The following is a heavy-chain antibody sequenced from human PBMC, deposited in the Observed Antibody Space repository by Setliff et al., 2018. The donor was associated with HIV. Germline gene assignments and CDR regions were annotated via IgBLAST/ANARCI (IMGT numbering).Heavy chain of an antibody. J-gene: IGHJ4*02. D-gene: IGHD5-18*01. CDR1: GSSITTTYF. CDR2: HYHDGTS. CDR3: AREIPYSFGYYFDY. Sequence: SETLSLTCDFSGSSITTTYFWAWIRLPPGKGLEWVGSHYHDGTSFYNPSLKSRVTVSLDTSKNQFSLKLRSVTAADTAAYYCAREIPYSFGYYFDYWGQGTLVTVSS. V-gene: IGHV4-38-2*02.